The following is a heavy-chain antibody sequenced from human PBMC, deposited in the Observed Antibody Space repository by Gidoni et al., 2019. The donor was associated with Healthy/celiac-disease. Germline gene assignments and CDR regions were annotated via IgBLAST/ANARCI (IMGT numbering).Heavy chain of an antibody. V-gene: IGHV3-21*01. D-gene: IGHD3-22*01. CDR3: ARDQGYYYDSSGYYYRYYYGMDV. CDR1: GFTFSSYS. CDR2: ISSSSSYI. J-gene: IGHJ6*02. Sequence: EVQLVESGGGLVKPGGSLRLSCAASGFTFSSYSMNWVRKAPGKGLEWVSSISSSSSYIYDADSVKGRFTISRDNAKNSLYLQMNSLRAEDTAVYYCARDQGYYYDSSGYYYRYYYGMDVWGQGTTVTVSS.